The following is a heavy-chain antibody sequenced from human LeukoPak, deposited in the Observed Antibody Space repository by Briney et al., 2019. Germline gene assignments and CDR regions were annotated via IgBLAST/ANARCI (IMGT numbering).Heavy chain of an antibody. J-gene: IGHJ4*02. D-gene: IGHD7-27*01. Sequence: PGGSLRLSCAASGFTFSNHEMNWVRQAPGKGLEWVSYISSSGTTIYYADSVKGRFTISRDNAKNTLNLQMNNLRAEDTAVYYCARDLTGNVFDYWGQGTLVTVSS. CDR3: ARDLTGNVFDY. V-gene: IGHV3-48*03. CDR1: GFTFSNHE. CDR2: ISSSGTTI.